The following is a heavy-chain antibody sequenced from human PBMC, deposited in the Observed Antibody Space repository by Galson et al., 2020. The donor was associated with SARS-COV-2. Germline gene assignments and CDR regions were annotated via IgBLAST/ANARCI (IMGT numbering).Heavy chain of an antibody. Sequence: ASVKVYCKASGYTFTGYYMHWVRQAPGQGLEWMGWINPNSGGTNYAQKFQGRVTMTRDTSISTAYMELSRLRSDDTAVYYCARVLRTHYYYYGMDVWGQGTTVTVSS. CDR3: ARVLRTHYYYYGMDV. CDR1: GYTFTGYY. D-gene: IGHD2-15*01. V-gene: IGHV1-2*02. J-gene: IGHJ6*02. CDR2: INPNSGGT.